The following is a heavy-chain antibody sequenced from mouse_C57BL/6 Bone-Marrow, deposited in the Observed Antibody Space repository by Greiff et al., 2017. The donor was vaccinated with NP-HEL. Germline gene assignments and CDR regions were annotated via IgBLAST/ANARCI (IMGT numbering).Heavy chain of an antibody. D-gene: IGHD2-4*01. V-gene: IGHV1-72*01. Sequence: QVQLQHPGAELVKPGASVKLSCKASGYTFPSYWMHWVKQRPGRGLEWIGRIDPNSGGNKYNETFKSKATLTVDKPSSTAYMQLSSLTSEYSAVYYCATPYDYDPAWFAYWGQGTLVTVSA. CDR2: IDPNSGGN. CDR3: ATPYDYDPAWFAY. CDR1: GYTFPSYW. J-gene: IGHJ3*01.